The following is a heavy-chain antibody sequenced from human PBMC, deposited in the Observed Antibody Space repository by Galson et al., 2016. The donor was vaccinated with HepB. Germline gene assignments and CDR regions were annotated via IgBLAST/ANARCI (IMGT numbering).Heavy chain of an antibody. D-gene: IGHD3-10*01. CDR3: AKDRSYGYFGSGGMDV. V-gene: IGHV3-30*18. Sequence: SLRLSCAASGFTFSSYGMHWVRQAPGKGLEGVAVISYDGSNKYYADSVEGRFTISRDNSKNTLYLQMNSLRAEDTAVYYCAKDRSYGYFGSGGMDVWGQGTTVTVSS. CDR1: GFTFSSYG. J-gene: IGHJ6*02. CDR2: ISYDGSNK.